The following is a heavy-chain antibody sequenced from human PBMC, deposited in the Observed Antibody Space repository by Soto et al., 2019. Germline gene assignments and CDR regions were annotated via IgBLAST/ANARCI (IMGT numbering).Heavy chain of an antibody. CDR1: GFTFSSYS. J-gene: IGHJ6*02. V-gene: IGHV3-21*01. CDR3: VGSYGDYTTYYYYYGMDV. Sequence: GGSLRLSCAASGFTFSSYSMNWVRQAPGKGLEWVSSISSSSSYIYYADSVKGRFTISRDNAKNSLYLQMNSLRAEDTAVYYCVGSYGDYTTYYYYYGMDVWGQGTTVTVSS. D-gene: IGHD4-17*01. CDR2: ISSSSSYI.